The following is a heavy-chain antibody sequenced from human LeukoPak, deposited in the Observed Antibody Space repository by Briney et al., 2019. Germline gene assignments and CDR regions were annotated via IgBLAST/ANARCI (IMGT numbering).Heavy chain of an antibody. Sequence: GRSLRLSCAASGFTFSSYGMHCVRQAPGKGLEWVAVISYDGSNKYYADSVKGRFTISRDNSKNTLYLQMNSLRAEDTAVYYCAKAPLDCSGGSCLSAADYWGQGTLVTVSS. CDR3: AKAPLDCSGGSCLSAADY. CDR1: GFTFSSYG. D-gene: IGHD2-15*01. V-gene: IGHV3-30*18. J-gene: IGHJ4*02. CDR2: ISYDGSNK.